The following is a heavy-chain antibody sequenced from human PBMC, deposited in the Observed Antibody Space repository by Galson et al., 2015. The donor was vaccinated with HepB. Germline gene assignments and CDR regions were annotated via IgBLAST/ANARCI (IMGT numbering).Heavy chain of an antibody. D-gene: IGHD1-26*01. CDR2: INLSGGSA. J-gene: IGHJ4*02. CDR1: GYTFTSYY. V-gene: IGHV1-46*01. CDR3: ARYETLLRATDS. Sequence: SVKVSCKASGYTFTSYYMHWVRQAPGQGLEWMGIINLSGGSATYAQKFQGRVTMTRDTSTSTVYMELSSLRYDDTAMYYCARYETLLRATDSWGQGTLVTVSS.